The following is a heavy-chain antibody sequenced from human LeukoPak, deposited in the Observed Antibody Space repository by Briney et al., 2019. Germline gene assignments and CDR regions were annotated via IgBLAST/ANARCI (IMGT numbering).Heavy chain of an antibody. CDR2: IIPIFGTA. V-gene: IGHV1-69*01. D-gene: IGHD3-9*01. Sequence: KVSXXAXGGXFXSYAISWVRQAPGQGLEWMGGIIPIFGTANYAQKFQGRVTITADESTSTAYMELSSLRSEDTAVYYCARGFDSPNIRGFPSYGMDVWGQGTTVTVSS. CDR1: GGXFXSYA. CDR3: ARGFDSPNIRGFPSYGMDV. J-gene: IGHJ6*02.